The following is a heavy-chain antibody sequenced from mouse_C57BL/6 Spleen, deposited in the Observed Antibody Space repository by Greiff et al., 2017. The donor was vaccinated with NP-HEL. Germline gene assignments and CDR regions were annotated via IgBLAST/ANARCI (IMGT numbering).Heavy chain of an antibody. CDR1: GFTFSDYG. CDR3: ARSGLRRDFDY. Sequence: EVQGVESGGGLVKPGGSLKLSCAASGFTFSDYGMHWVRQAPEKGLEWVAYISSGSSTIYYADTVKGRFTISRDNAKNTLVLQMTSLRSEDTAMYYCARSGLRRDFDYWGQGTTLTVSS. CDR2: ISSGSSTI. J-gene: IGHJ2*01. D-gene: IGHD2-4*01. V-gene: IGHV5-17*01.